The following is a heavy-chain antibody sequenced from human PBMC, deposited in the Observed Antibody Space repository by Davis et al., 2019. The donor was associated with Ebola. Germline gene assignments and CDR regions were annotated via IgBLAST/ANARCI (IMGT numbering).Heavy chain of an antibody. V-gene: IGHV3-74*01. CDR3: VSLTEATNFYAFDI. CDR1: GLTLSRYW. D-gene: IGHD1-20*01. Sequence: PGGSLRLSCAASGLTLSRYWMHWVRQAPGKGLVWVSRIDSDGSSTSHADSVKGRFTISRDNARNMVYLQMNSLRAEDTALYYCVSLTEATNFYAFDIWGQGTMVTVSS. CDR2: IDSDGSST. J-gene: IGHJ3*02.